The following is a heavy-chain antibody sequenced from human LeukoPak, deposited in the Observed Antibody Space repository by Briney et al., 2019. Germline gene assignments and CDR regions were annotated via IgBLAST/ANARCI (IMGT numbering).Heavy chain of an antibody. CDR1: GYPFDNFG. Sequence: GASVKVSCKASGYPFDNFGLTWVRQAPGQGLEWMGWISAYNDNTHYAQKFRGRLTMTTDTSTTTAYLELRSLKSDDMAVYYCARDRLGGDLTGESLYWGQGTLVTVSS. J-gene: IGHJ4*02. V-gene: IGHV1-18*03. CDR2: ISAYNDNT. CDR3: ARDRLGGDLTGESLY. D-gene: IGHD4-17*01.